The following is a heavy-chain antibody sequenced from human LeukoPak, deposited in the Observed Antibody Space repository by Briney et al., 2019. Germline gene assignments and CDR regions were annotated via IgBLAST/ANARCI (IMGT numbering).Heavy chain of an antibody. V-gene: IGHV3-33*01. CDR3: ARDQGGNPYYFDY. CDR2: IWYDGGDK. Sequence: GGSLRLSCAASGFTFSRYGMHWVRQAPGKGLEWVAVIWYDGGDKYHADSVKGRFTISRDNSKNTLYLQMNSLRAEDTAVYYCARDQGGNPYYFDYWGQGTLVTVSS. D-gene: IGHD4-23*01. J-gene: IGHJ4*02. CDR1: GFTFSRYG.